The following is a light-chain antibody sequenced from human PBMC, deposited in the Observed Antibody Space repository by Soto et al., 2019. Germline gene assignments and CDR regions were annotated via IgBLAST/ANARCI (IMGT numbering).Light chain of an antibody. CDR2: EVT. Sequence: QSALTQPASVSGSPGQSITISCTGTSIDVGYYDYVSWYQQHPGKAPKVLIYEVTNRPSGVSDRFSGSKSGNTASLTISGLQAEDEADYYCSSYTSSTTLDVFGTGTKLTVL. CDR1: SIDVGYYDY. J-gene: IGLJ1*01. V-gene: IGLV2-14*01. CDR3: SSYTSSTTLDV.